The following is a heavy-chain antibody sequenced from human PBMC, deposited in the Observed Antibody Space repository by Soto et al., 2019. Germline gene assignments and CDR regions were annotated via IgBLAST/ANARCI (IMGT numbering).Heavy chain of an antibody. CDR3: ARHGPLTNIWYQLNC. D-gene: IGHD6-13*01. CDR2: IYYNGNT. J-gene: IGHJ4*02. Sequence: QLQLQESGPGLVKPSETLSLTCTVSGGSISSSPYYWAWIRQPPGKGLQWIGNIYYNGNTFYNPSLRSRVTISIDTSKSQFSLGLSAVTASDTAVYYCARHGPLTNIWYQLNCWGQGTLVTVSS. V-gene: IGHV4-39*01. CDR1: GGSISSSPYY.